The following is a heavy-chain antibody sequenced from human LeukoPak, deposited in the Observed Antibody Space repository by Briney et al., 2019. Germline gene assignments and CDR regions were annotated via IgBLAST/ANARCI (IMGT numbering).Heavy chain of an antibody. Sequence: GGSLRLTCAASGFTFSSYAMHWVRQAPGKGLEYVSAISSNGGSTYYANSVKGRFTISRDNSKNTLYLQMNSLRAEDTAVYYCARGRSYFDYWGQGTLVTVSS. J-gene: IGHJ4*02. CDR3: ARGRSYFDY. V-gene: IGHV3-64*01. CDR1: GFTFSSYA. CDR2: ISSNGGST.